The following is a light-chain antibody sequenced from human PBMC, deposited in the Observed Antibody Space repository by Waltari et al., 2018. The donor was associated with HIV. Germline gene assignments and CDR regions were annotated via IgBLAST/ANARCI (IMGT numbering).Light chain of an antibody. CDR1: QSLVHRDVKTY. Sequence: DVVMTQNPVSLSVTPGQPASICCRYSQSLVHRDVKTYFYWFLQKSGQPPQPLIYEVSNRFSGVPDRFSGSGSGTDFTLKISRVEAEDVGVYYCMQSIQLPRTFGQGTKVEIK. CDR2: EVS. CDR3: MQSIQLPRT. J-gene: IGKJ1*01. V-gene: IGKV2D-29*01.